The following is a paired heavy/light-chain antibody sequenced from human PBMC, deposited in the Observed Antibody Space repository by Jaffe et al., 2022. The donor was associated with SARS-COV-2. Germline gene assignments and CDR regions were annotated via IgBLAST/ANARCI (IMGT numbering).Heavy chain of an antibody. D-gene: IGHD6-13*01. CDR3: AHRRITSAGQYFDY. J-gene: IGHJ4*02. CDR1: GFSLKTSGEG. CDR2: IYWDDNV. V-gene: IGHV2-5*02. Sequence: QITLKESGPTLVEPTQTLTLTCTFSGFSLKTSGEGVGWIRQPPGKALEWLSLIYWDDNVRYSPSLRNRLSITKDTPNNQVVLTLTNVDPVDTATYFCAHRRITSAGQYFDYWGQGTLVTVSS.
Light chain of an antibody. CDR2: ANN. CDR1: SSNIGAGYD. J-gene: IGLJ2*01. V-gene: IGLV1-40*01. CDR3: QSFDKSLIAL. Sequence: QSVLTQPPSVSGAPGQRVTISCTGSSSNIGAGYDVHWYQQFPGTAPKLLIYANNKRPTGVPDRFSGSKSGTSASLAITGLQAEDEADYYCQSFDKSLIALFGGGTKLTVL.